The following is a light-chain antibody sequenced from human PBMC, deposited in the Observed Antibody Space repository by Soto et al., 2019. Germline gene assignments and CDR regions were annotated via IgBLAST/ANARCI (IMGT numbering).Light chain of an antibody. Sequence: QSALTQPASVSGSPGQSVTISCTGTSRDIGAYDYVSWYQQHPGGVPKLLIYEVSNRPSGASNRFSGSKSGNTASLTISGLQTEDEADYYCYSYRGSNAWVFGGGTKLTVL. CDR3: YSYRGSNAWV. CDR1: SRDIGAYDY. J-gene: IGLJ3*02. V-gene: IGLV2-14*01. CDR2: EVS.